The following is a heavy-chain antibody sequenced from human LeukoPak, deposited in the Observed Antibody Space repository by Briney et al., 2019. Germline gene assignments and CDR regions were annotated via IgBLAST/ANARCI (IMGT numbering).Heavy chain of an antibody. V-gene: IGHV3-73*01. CDR2: IRSKANSYAT. CDR1: GFTFSGSA. J-gene: IGHJ6*03. Sequence: GGSLRLSCAASGFTFSGSAMHWVRQASGKGLEWVGRIRSKANSYATAYAASVKGRFTISRDDSKNTAYLQMNSLKTEDTAVYYCTRQNYYYMDVWGKGTTVTVSS. CDR3: TRQNYYYMDV.